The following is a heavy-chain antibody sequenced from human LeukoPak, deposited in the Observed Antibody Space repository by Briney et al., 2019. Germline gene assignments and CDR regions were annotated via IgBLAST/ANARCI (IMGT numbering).Heavy chain of an antibody. Sequence: GGSLRLSCAASLVAFSRVEMSWGRQAPGKGLEWVSYSSSGGSAIYYADSVKGRFTISRDNAKNSVYLQMNNLRVEHTAVYYCATTSYSSASYSVYWGQGTLVTVSS. J-gene: IGHJ4*02. CDR3: ATTSYSSASYSVY. CDR2: SSSGGSAI. D-gene: IGHD6-19*01. CDR1: LVAFSRVE. V-gene: IGHV3-48*03.